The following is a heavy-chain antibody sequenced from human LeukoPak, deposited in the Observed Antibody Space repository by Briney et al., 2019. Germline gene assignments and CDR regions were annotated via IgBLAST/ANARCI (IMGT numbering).Heavy chain of an antibody. J-gene: IGHJ4*02. CDR2: IHYTGGT. CDR1: GASISSSRYY. V-gene: IGHV4-39*07. CDR3: ARTGDRDVLGYFDY. D-gene: IGHD7-27*01. Sequence: KSSETLSLTCTVSGASISSSRYYWAWIRQPPGRGLEWIGSIHYTGGTYYNPSLKSRVTISVDMSKNQFSLKLTSVTAADTAVYYCARTGDRDVLGYFDYWGQGTLVTVSS.